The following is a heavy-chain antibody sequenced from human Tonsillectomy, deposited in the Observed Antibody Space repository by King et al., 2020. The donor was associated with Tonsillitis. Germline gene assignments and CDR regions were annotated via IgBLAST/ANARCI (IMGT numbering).Heavy chain of an antibody. J-gene: IGHJ5*02. V-gene: IGHV3-23*04. CDR2: ISGSGDRK. CDR1: RFTFSTYA. D-gene: IGHD3-3*01. CDR3: AKGITICGVVNGDWFDP. Sequence: VQLVESGGGFIQPGGSLRLSCAASRFTFSTYAMSWVRQAPGKGLEWVSAISGSGDRKYYADSVKGRITISRDNSRNTLYLQMNSLRAEDTAVYYCAKGITICGVVNGDWFDPWGQGTLVTVSS.